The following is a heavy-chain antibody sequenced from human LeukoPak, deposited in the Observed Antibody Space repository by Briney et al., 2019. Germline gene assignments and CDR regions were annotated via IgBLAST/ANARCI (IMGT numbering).Heavy chain of an antibody. D-gene: IGHD2-15*01. CDR1: GYSISSGYY. Sequence: PSETLSLTCTVSGYSISSGYYWGWIRQPPGKGLEWIGSIYHSGSTYYNPSLKSRVTISVDTSKNQFSLKLSSVTAADTAVYYCARHRCSGGSCYPMNWFDPWGQGTLVTVSS. V-gene: IGHV4-38-2*02. CDR3: ARHRCSGGSCYPMNWFDP. J-gene: IGHJ5*02. CDR2: IYHSGST.